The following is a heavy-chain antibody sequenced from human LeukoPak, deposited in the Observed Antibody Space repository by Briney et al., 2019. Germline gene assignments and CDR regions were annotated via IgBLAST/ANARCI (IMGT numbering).Heavy chain of an antibody. J-gene: IGHJ5*02. CDR2: ISSSSSTI. Sequence: GGSLRLSCAASGFTFSSYSMNWVRQAPGKGLEWVSYISSSSSTIYYADSVKGRFTISRDNAKNSLYLQMNSLRAEDTAVYYCARDYRGYYYDSSVEVDWFDPWGQGTLVTVSS. D-gene: IGHD3-22*01. CDR3: ARDYRGYYYDSSVEVDWFDP. V-gene: IGHV3-48*01. CDR1: GFTFSSYS.